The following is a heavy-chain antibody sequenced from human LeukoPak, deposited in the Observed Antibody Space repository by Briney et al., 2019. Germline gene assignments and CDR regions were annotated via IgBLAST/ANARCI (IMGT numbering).Heavy chain of an antibody. J-gene: IGHJ4*02. CDR1: GFTFSSYG. CDR3: ARHRVVGATQLFDY. CDR2: ISGSGGST. Sequence: GGSLRLSCAASGFTFSSYGMSWVRQAPGKGLEWVSAISGSGGSTYYADSVKGRFTISRDNSKNTLYLQMNSLRAEDTAVYYCARHRVVGATQLFDYWGQGTLVTVSS. D-gene: IGHD1-26*01. V-gene: IGHV3-23*01.